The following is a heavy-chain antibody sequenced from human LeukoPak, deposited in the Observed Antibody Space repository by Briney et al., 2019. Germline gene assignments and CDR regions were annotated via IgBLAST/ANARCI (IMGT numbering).Heavy chain of an antibody. V-gene: IGHV3-21*01. J-gene: IGHJ3*02. CDR2: ISSSSSYI. Sequence: GGYLRLSCAASGFTFSSYSMNWVRQAPGKGLEWVSSISSSSSYIYYADSVKGRFTISRDNAKNSLYLQMNSLRAEDTAVYYCARDNPRWNPHAFDIWGQGTMVTVSS. D-gene: IGHD5-24*01. CDR1: GFTFSSYS. CDR3: ARDNPRWNPHAFDI.